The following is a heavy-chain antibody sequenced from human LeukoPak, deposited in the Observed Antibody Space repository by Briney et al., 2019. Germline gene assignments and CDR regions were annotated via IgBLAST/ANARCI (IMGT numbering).Heavy chain of an antibody. CDR3: ARDLIVGGRCIGY. V-gene: IGHV1-3*01. D-gene: IGHD1-26*01. CDR1: GYTFASYA. J-gene: IGHJ4*02. CDR2: INAGNGNT. Sequence: GASVMVSCKASGYTFASYAMHWVRQAPGQRLEWMGWINAGNGNTKYSQKFQGRVTITRDTSASTAYMELSSLRSEDTAVYYCARDLIVGGRCIGYWGQGTLVTVSS.